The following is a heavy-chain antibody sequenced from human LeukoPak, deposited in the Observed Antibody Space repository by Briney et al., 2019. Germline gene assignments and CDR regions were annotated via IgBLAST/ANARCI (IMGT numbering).Heavy chain of an antibody. CDR3: GHIFNSSPYS. D-gene: IGHD2/OR15-2a*01. Sequence: SGPTLVKPTQTLTLTCTFSGFSLSTSGMCVSWIRQPPGKALEWLALIYWNDDKRYSPSLKSRLTITNDASKNQVVLTMTNMDPADTGTYYCGHIFNSSPYSWGQGTLVTVSS. CDR1: GFSLSTSGMC. CDR2: IYWNDDK. V-gene: IGHV2-5*08. J-gene: IGHJ4*02.